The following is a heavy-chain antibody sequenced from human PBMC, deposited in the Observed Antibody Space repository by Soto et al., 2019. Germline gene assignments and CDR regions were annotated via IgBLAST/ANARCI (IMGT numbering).Heavy chain of an antibody. D-gene: IGHD3-22*01. CDR3: AREWKYYYDSSGYWVPDY. CDR2: ISSSSSYI. J-gene: IGHJ4*02. V-gene: IGHV3-21*01. CDR1: GFTFSSYS. Sequence: NLGGSLRLSCAASGFTFSSYSMNWVRQAPGKGLEWVSSISSSSSYIYYADSVKGRFTISRDNAKNSLYLQMNSLRAEDTAVYYCAREWKYYYDSSGYWVPDYWGQGTLVTVSS.